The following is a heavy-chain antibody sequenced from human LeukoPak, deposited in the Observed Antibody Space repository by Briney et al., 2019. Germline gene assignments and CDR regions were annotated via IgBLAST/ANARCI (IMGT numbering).Heavy chain of an antibody. CDR3: ARGGSSGWYNYYFDY. J-gene: IGHJ4*02. Sequence: ASVKVSCKASGYTFTSYDINWVRQAPGQGLEWMGWISAYNGNTNYAQKLQGRVTMTTDTSTSTAYMELRSLRSDDTAVYYCARGGSSGWYNYYFDYWGQGTLVTVSS. V-gene: IGHV1-18*01. CDR1: GYTFTSYD. D-gene: IGHD6-19*01. CDR2: ISAYNGNT.